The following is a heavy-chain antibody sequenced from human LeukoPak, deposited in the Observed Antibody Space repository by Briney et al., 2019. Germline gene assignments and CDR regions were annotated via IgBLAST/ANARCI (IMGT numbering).Heavy chain of an antibody. D-gene: IGHD6-13*01. CDR3: ARRSSSWDRYDN. V-gene: IGHV5-51*01. Sequence: ESLTVSCKGSGYSFTSYWIGWVRQMPGQGLEWMGIIYPGDSDTKYSPSFQGQVTISADKSISTAYLQWSSLKASDTAMYYCARRSSSWDRYDNWGQGTLVTVSS. J-gene: IGHJ4*02. CDR2: IYPGDSDT. CDR1: GYSFTSYW.